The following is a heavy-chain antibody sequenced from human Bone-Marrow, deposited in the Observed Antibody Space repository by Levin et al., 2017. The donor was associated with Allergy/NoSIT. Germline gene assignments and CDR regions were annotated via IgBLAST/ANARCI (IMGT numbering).Heavy chain of an antibody. Sequence: GESLKISCAASGFNLDVHGMHWVRQAPGKGLEWVAVSWYDGSKEYYIDSVKGRFTISRDESTNTVYLQMNSLRDEETGIYYCARDTVDGCYWLAAWGQGTLVTVSS. CDR1: GFNLDVHG. J-gene: IGHJ5*02. V-gene: IGHV3-33*01. D-gene: IGHD2-21*01. CDR2: SWYDGSKE. CDR3: ARDTVDGCYWLAA.